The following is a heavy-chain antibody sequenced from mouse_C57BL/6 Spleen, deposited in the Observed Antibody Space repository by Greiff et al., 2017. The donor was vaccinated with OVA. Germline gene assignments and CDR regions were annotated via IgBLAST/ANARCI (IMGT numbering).Heavy chain of an antibody. V-gene: IGHV5-4*01. CDR1: GFTFSSYA. J-gene: IGHJ4*01. CDR2: ISDGGSYT. Sequence: EVKVEESGGGLVKPGGSLKLSCAASGFTFSSYAMSWVRQTPEKRLEWVATISDGGSYTYYPDNVKGRFTISRDNAKNNLYLQMSHLKSDDTAMYYCARDVDERYAMDYWGQGTSVTVSS. CDR3: ARDVDERYAMDY.